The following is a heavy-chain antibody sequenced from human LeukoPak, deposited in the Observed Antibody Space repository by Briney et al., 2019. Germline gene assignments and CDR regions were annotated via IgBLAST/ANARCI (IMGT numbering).Heavy chain of an antibody. CDR2: ISGSGGST. CDR1: GFTFSSYA. V-gene: IGHV3-23*01. D-gene: IGHD3-10*01. J-gene: IGHJ4*02. CDR3: AEPLHPMVRGVVTEYFDY. Sequence: GGSLRLSCAASGFTFSSYAMSWVRQAPGKGLEWVSAISGSGGSTYYADSVKGRFTISRDNSKNTLYLQMNSLRAEDTAVYYCAEPLHPMVRGVVTEYFDYWGQGTLVTVSS.